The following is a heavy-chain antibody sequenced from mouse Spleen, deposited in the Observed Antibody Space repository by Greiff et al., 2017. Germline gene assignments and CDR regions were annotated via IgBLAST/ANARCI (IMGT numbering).Heavy chain of an antibody. CDR2: INPSSGYT. Sequence: VQLQESGAELARPGASVKMSCKASGYTFTSYTMHWVKQRPGQGLEWIGYINPSSGYTKYNQKFKDKATLTADKSSSTAYMQLSSLTSEDSAVYYCAIGGYYFDYWGQGTTLTVSS. CDR1: GYTFTSYT. J-gene: IGHJ2*01. CDR3: AIGGYYFDY. V-gene: IGHV1-4*01.